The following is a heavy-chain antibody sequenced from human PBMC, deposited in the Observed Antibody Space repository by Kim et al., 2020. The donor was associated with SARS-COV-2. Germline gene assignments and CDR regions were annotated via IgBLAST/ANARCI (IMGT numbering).Heavy chain of an antibody. CDR2: ISSSGSTI. D-gene: IGHD2-21*02. CDR3: AGDPSHVVVVTAIRGWYFGH. V-gene: IGHV3-11*01. CDR1: GFTFSDYY. J-gene: IGHJ2*01. Sequence: GGSLRLSCAASGFTFSDYYMSWIRQAPGKGLEWVSYISSSGSTIYYADSVKGRFTISRNNAKNSLYLQMNSLRAEDTAGYYCAGDPSHVVVVTAIRGWYFGHWGRGTLVTVSS.